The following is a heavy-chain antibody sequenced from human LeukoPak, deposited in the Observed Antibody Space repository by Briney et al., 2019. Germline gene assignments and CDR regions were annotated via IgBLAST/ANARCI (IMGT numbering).Heavy chain of an antibody. CDR3: AREIADNYYYYYMDV. V-gene: IGHV4-4*08. J-gene: IGHJ6*03. Sequence: SETLSLTCTVSDDSISDYYRGWIRQPPGKGLEWIGYFHNSGTSTYNPSLKSRVTISVDTSKNQFSLKLSSVTAADTAVYYCAREIADNYYYYYMDVWGKGTTVTVSS. D-gene: IGHD6-13*01. CDR1: DDSISDYY. CDR2: FHNSGTS.